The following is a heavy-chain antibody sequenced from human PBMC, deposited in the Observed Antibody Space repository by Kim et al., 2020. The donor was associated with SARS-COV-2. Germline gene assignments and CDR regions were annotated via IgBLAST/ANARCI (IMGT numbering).Heavy chain of an antibody. J-gene: IGHJ4*02. CDR3: ARGSSSWGY. Sequence: ASVKVSCKASGYTFTSYGISWVRQAPGQGLEWMGWISAYNRNANYAQKFQGRVTMTTDTSTSTGHLELRSLRSDDTALHYCARGSSSWGYWGQGTLVTVS. D-gene: IGHD6-13*01. CDR1: GYTFTSYG. V-gene: IGHV1-18*01. CDR2: ISAYNRNA.